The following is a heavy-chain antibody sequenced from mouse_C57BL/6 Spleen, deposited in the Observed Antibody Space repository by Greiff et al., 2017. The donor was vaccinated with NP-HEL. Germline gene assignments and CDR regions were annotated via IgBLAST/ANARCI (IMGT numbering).Heavy chain of an antibody. Sequence: EVQLQESGPGLVKPSQSLSLTCSVTGYSITSGYYWNWIRQFPGNKLEWMGYISYDGSNNYNPSLQNRISITRDTSKNQFFLKLNSVTTEDTATYYCARDGDYYGSSTGFAYWGQGTLVTVSA. CDR3: ARDGDYYGSSTGFAY. J-gene: IGHJ3*01. CDR2: ISYDGSN. CDR1: GYSITSGYY. D-gene: IGHD1-1*01. V-gene: IGHV3-6*01.